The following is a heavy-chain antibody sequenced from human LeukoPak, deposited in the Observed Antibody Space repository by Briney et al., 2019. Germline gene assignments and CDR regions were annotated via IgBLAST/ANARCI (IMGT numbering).Heavy chain of an antibody. CDR1: GFTFSSYW. V-gene: IGHV3-7*01. CDR3: AREMEDIVATFDY. Sequence: PGGSLRLSCAASGFTFSSYWMSWVRQAPGKGLEWVANIKQDGSEKYYVDSVKGRFTISRDNAKNSLYLQMNSLRAEDTGVYYCAREMEDIVATFDYWGQGTLVTVSS. D-gene: IGHD5-12*01. CDR2: IKQDGSEK. J-gene: IGHJ4*02.